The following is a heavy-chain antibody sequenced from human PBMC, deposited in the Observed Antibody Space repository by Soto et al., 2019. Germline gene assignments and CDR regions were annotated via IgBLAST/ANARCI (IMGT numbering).Heavy chain of an antibody. D-gene: IGHD3-3*01. CDR3: AKESHTFFDFNWFEP. CDR1: GFTFSSYA. J-gene: IGHJ5*02. V-gene: IGHV3-23*01. CDR2: ISGSGVNT. Sequence: LRLSCAASGFTFSSYAISWVRQAPVKGLEWVSAISGSGVNTYYADSVKGRFTVSRDNSKNTLYLQMNSLRAEDTAIYYCAKESHTFFDFNWFEPWGQGTLVAVCS.